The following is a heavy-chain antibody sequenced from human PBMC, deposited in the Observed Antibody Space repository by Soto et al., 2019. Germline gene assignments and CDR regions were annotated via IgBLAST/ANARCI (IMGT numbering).Heavy chain of an antibody. D-gene: IGHD1-26*01. CDR1: GFTFSSYA. CDR3: AKVGSSYLNYYYYYGMDV. CDR2: ISGSGGST. V-gene: IGHV3-23*01. J-gene: IGHJ6*02. Sequence: GGSLRLSCAASGFTFSSYAMSWVRQAPGKGLEWVSAISGSGGSTYYADSVKGRFTISRDNSKNTLYLQMNSLRAEDTAVYYCAKVGSSYLNYYYYYGMDVWGQGTTVTVS.